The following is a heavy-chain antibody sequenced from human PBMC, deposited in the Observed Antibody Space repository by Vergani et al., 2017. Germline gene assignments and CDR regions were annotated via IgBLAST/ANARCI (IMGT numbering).Heavy chain of an antibody. Sequence: QLQLQESGPGLVKPSETLSLTCTVPGGSISSSSYYWGWIRQPPGKGLEWIGGIYYSGSTYYNPSLNSRVTISVDTSKNQFSLKLSSVTSADTAVYYCARLLGYYDSSDELPGRGWGEGTLVTVSS. D-gene: IGHD3-22*01. CDR1: GGSISSSSYY. CDR2: IYYSGST. CDR3: ARLLGYYDSSDELPGRG. V-gene: IGHV4-39*01. J-gene: IGHJ4*02.